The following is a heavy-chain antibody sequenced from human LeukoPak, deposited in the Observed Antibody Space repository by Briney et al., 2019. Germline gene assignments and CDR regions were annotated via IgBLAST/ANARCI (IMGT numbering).Heavy chain of an antibody. J-gene: IGHJ6*03. Sequence: GGSLRLSCAASGFTFSNYWMHWVRQAPGKGLVWVSRINSDGSGTSYADSVKGRFTISRDNAKNTLYLQMNSLRAEDTAVYYCARVSSGSYFGYYYYYMDVWGKGTTVTVSS. CDR2: INSDGSGT. D-gene: IGHD1-26*01. V-gene: IGHV3-74*01. CDR1: GFTFSNYW. CDR3: ARVSSGSYFGYYYYYMDV.